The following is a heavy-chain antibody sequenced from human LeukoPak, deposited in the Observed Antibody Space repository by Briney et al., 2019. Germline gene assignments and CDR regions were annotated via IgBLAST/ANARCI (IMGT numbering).Heavy chain of an antibody. CDR1: GYTFTGYY. D-gene: IGHD2-15*01. CDR2: INPNSGGT. V-gene: IGHV1-2*02. CDR3: ARVAKKAARNWFDP. J-gene: IGHJ5*02. Sequence: ASVKVSCKASGYTFTGYYMHWVRQAPGQGLEWMGWINPNSGGTNYAQKFQGRVTMTRDTSISTAYMELSRLRSDDTAVYYCARVAKKAARNWFDPWGQGTLVTVSS.